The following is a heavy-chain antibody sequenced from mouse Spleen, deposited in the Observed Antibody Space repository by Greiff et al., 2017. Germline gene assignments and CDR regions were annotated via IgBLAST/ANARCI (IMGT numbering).Heavy chain of an antibody. CDR3: AIKRYYSYDG. V-gene: IGHV1-26*01. CDR1: GYTFTDYY. D-gene: IGHD2-12*01. Sequence: EVQGVESGPELVKPGASVKISCKASGYTFTDYYMNWVKQSHGKSLEWIGDINPNNGGTNYNQKFKGKATLTVDKSSSTAYMALRSLTSEDSAVYYCAIKRYYSYDGRGQGTLVTVSA. CDR2: INPNNGGT. J-gene: IGHJ3*01.